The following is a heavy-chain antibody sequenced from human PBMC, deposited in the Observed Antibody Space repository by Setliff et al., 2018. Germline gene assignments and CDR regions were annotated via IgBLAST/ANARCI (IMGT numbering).Heavy chain of an antibody. Sequence: SETLSLTCAVYGGSFSGHYWSWTRQPPGKGLEWIGEINHSGSTNYNPSLKSRVTISVDTSKNQFSLKLSSVTAADTAVYYCVRVSQLVVLSLYYYYGMDVWGQGTTVTVSS. CDR2: INHSGST. CDR1: GGSFSGHY. CDR3: VRVSQLVVLSLYYYYGMDV. D-gene: IGHD6-6*01. J-gene: IGHJ6*02. V-gene: IGHV4-34*01.